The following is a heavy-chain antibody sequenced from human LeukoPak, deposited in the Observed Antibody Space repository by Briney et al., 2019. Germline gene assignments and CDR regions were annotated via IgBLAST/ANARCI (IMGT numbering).Heavy chain of an antibody. Sequence: GGSLRLSCAASGFTFSSYGMHWVRQAPGKGLEWVAFIRYDGSNKYYADSVKGRFTISIDNSKNTLYLQMNSLRAEDTALYYCAKDYDDKFDYWGQGTLVTVSS. J-gene: IGHJ4*02. V-gene: IGHV3-30*02. CDR1: GFTFSSYG. CDR3: AKDYDDKFDY. D-gene: IGHD3-9*01. CDR2: IRYDGSNK.